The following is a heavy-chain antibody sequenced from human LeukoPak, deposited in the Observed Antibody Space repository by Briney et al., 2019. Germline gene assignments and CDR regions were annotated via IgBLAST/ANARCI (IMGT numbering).Heavy chain of an antibody. CDR2: ISGSGGST. J-gene: IGHJ4*02. V-gene: IGHV3-23*01. D-gene: IGHD6-13*01. CDR1: GFIFSSYA. CDR3: ATDSSSWYFDY. Sequence: PGGSLRLSCAASGFIFSSYAMSWVRQAPGKGLEWVSGISGSGGSTDYADSVKGRFPVSRDNSKTTLYLQMNSLRAEDTAVYYCATDSSSWYFDYWGQGTLVTVSS.